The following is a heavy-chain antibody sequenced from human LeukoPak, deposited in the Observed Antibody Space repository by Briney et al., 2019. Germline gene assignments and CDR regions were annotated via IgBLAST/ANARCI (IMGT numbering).Heavy chain of an antibody. J-gene: IGHJ5*02. V-gene: IGHV3-11*04. D-gene: IGHD5-24*01. CDR2: ISSSDNTI. CDR1: GFTFSDYY. Sequence: GGSLRLSCAASGFTFSDYYMSWIRQAPGKGLEWVSSISSSDNTIYYTDSVKGRFAISRDNAKNSLYLQMKSLRAEDTAVYYCARGFYTYDQWGQGTLVTVSS. CDR3: ARGFYTYDQ.